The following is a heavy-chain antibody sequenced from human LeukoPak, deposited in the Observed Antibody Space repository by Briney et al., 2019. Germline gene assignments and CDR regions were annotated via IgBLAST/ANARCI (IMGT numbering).Heavy chain of an antibody. Sequence: PSETLSLTCTVSGGSISNYYWSWIRQPPGKGLEWIGYIYYSGSTNYNPSLKSRDTISVDTSKNQFSLKLSSVTAADTAVYYCARNRDSRRTGWFDPWGQGTPVTVSS. V-gene: IGHV4-59*12. CDR3: ARNRDSRRTGWFDP. J-gene: IGHJ5*02. CDR1: GGSISNYY. CDR2: IYYSGST. D-gene: IGHD3-22*01.